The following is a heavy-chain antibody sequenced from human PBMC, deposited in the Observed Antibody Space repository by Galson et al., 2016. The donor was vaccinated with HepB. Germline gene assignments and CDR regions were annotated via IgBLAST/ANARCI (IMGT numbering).Heavy chain of an antibody. Sequence: SLRLSCAASGFTFSSLAMHWVRQAPGKGLEWVAAIRYGGGSTYYADSVKGRFTISRDNSKNTLYLQMKSLRAEDTAISYCAKGLDFWSGYSHLDYWGQGTLVTVSS. D-gene: IGHD3-3*01. CDR1: GFTFSSLA. CDR3: AKGLDFWSGYSHLDY. CDR2: IRYGGGST. J-gene: IGHJ4*02. V-gene: IGHV3-23*01.